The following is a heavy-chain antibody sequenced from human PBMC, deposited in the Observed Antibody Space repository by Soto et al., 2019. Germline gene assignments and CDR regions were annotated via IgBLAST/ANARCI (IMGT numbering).Heavy chain of an antibody. CDR1: GFTFSSYA. CDR2: LTGSGGST. D-gene: IGHD6-6*01. V-gene: IGHV3-23*01. CDR3: AKDQRLGAALLDY. J-gene: IGHJ4*02. Sequence: GGSLRLSCAASGFTFSSYAMSWVRQAPGKGLEWVSALTGSGGSTYHADSVKGRFTISRDNSKSTLSLQMNSLRAEDTAVYFCAKDQRLGAALLDYWGQGTLVTVSS.